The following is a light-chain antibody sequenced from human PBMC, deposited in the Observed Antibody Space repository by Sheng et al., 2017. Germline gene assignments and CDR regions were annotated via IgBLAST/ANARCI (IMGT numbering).Light chain of an antibody. CDR2: GAS. CDR3: QQYGSSLPWT. V-gene: IGKV3-20*01. CDR1: QSFSSSY. J-gene: IGKJ1*01. Sequence: EIVLTQSPGTLSVSPGERATLSCRASQSFSSSYLTWYQQKPGQAPRLLIYGASTRATGIPDRFSGSGSGTDFTLTISRLEPEDFAVYYCQQYGSSLPWTFGQGTKLEIK.